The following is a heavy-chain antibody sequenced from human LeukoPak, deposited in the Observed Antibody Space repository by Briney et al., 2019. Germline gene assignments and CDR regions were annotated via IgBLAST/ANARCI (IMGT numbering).Heavy chain of an antibody. CDR1: GGSISSYY. D-gene: IGHD6-13*01. CDR3: ARGYSSSWPFDY. J-gene: IGHJ4*02. CDR2: IYYSGST. Sequence: PSETLSLTCTVSGGSISSYYWIWIRQPPGKGLEWIGYIYYSGSTNYNPSLKSRVTISVDTSKNQFSLKLSSVTAADTAVYYCARGYSSSWPFDYWGQGTLVTVSS. V-gene: IGHV4-59*08.